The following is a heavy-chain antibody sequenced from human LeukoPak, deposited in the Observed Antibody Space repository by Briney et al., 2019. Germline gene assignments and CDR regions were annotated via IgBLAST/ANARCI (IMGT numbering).Heavy chain of an antibody. CDR3: ARSSYGDYDEYFDY. CDR2: IYYSGST. CDR1: SGSISSYY. D-gene: IGHD4-17*01. J-gene: IGHJ4*02. Sequence: SETLSLTCTVPSGSISSYYWSWIRQPPGKGLEWIGYIYYSGSTDYSPSLKSRVTISVDTSKNQFSLKLSSVTTADTAVYYCARSSYGDYDEYFDYWGQGTLVTVSS. V-gene: IGHV4-59*01.